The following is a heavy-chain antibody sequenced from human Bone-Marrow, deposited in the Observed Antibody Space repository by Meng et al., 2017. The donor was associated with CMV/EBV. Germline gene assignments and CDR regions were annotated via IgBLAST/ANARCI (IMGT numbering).Heavy chain of an antibody. J-gene: IGHJ6*02. Sequence: GGSLRLSCAASGFTFSSYWMSWVRQAPGKGLEWVANIKQDGSEKYYVDSVKGRFTISRDNAKNSLYLQMNSLRAEDTAVYYCAREVVVVAATAYYYYGMDVWGQGTTVTVSS. CDR3: AREVVVVAATAYYYYGMDV. D-gene: IGHD2-15*01. CDR1: GFTFSSYW. V-gene: IGHV3-7*01. CDR2: IKQDGSEK.